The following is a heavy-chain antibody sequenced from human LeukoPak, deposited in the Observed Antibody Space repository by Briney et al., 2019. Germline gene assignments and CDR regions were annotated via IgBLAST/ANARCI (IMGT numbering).Heavy chain of an antibody. CDR3: AKDREYCSGGSCYYDY. J-gene: IGHJ4*02. CDR1: GFTVNNNY. D-gene: IGHD2-15*01. CDR2: LYSNNIT. Sequence: GGSLRLSCAASGFTVNNNYMTWVRQAPGKGLEWVSVLYSNNITYYADSVKGRFTISKNSAKNSLYLQMNSLRAEDTAVYYCAKDREYCSGGSCYYDYWGQGTLVTVSS. V-gene: IGHV3-53*01.